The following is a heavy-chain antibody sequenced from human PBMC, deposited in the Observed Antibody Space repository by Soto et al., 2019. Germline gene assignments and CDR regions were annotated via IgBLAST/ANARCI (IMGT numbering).Heavy chain of an antibody. Sequence: SETLSLTCAVYGGSFSGYYWSWIRQPPGKGLEWIGEINHSGSTNYNPSLKSRVTISVDTSKNQFSLKLSSVTAADTAVYYCARGVPRLLRFLEWLSPTNWFDPWGQGTLVTVSS. CDR2: INHSGST. CDR3: ARGVPRLLRFLEWLSPTNWFDP. CDR1: GGSFSGYY. J-gene: IGHJ5*02. D-gene: IGHD3-3*01. V-gene: IGHV4-34*01.